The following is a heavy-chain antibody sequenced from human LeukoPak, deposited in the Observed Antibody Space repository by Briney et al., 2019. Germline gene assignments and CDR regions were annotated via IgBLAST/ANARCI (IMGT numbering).Heavy chain of an antibody. Sequence: SVKVSCKASGGTFSSYGISWVRQAPGQGLEWMGGIIPIFGTANYAQKFQGRVTITADESTSTAYMELSSLRSEDTAVYYCARTGENPPAATLYGMDVWGQGTTVTVS. V-gene: IGHV1-69*13. CDR1: GGTFSSYG. CDR3: ARTGENPPAATLYGMDV. D-gene: IGHD2-15*01. J-gene: IGHJ6*02. CDR2: IIPIFGTA.